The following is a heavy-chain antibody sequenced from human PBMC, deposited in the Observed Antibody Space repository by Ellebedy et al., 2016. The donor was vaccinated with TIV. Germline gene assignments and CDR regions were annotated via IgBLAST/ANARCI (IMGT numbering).Heavy chain of an antibody. CDR1: GGSVSNYY. D-gene: IGHD1-26*01. V-gene: IGHV4-4*07. Sequence: MPGGSLRLSCTVPGGSVSNYYWSWIRQPAGKGLEWIGRVHSSGSTNYNPSLKSRVTMSVDTSKNQISLRLSYVTAADTAVYYCARNEVGTTIYGMDVWGQGTTVTVSS. CDR3: ARNEVGTTIYGMDV. CDR2: VHSSGST. J-gene: IGHJ6*02.